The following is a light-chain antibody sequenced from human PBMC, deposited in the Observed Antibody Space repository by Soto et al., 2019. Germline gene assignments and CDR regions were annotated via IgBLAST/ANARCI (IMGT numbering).Light chain of an antibody. J-gene: IGLJ3*02. Sequence: QSALTQPASVSGPLGQSITISCTGSNRDIGAYNLVSWYQQYPDTAPKLIIYEVRNRPSGVSYRFTGSRSGNTASLTISALQADDESTFYCSSYTTTSTLLFGGGTQLTVL. CDR1: NRDIGAYNL. CDR3: SSYTTTSTLL. CDR2: EVR. V-gene: IGLV2-14*01.